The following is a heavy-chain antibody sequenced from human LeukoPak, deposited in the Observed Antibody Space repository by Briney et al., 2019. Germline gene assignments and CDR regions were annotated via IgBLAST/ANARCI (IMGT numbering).Heavy chain of an antibody. CDR3: ARGGYTYGPGL. CDR2: ITKGGNT. Sequence: GGSLRLSCVGSGFTFSNYVLIWVRQAPGKGMEWVSGITKGGNTYYIDSVKGRFTISRDNSNSMVFLQMDSLTADDTALYFCARGGYTYGPGLWGQGTLVTVSS. J-gene: IGHJ4*02. CDR1: GFTFSNYV. D-gene: IGHD5-18*01. V-gene: IGHV3-23*01.